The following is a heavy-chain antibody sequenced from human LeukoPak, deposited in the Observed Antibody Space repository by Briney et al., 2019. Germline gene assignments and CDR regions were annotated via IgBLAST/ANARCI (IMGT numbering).Heavy chain of an antibody. CDR3: ARPREYCSGGSCYSGGWFDP. Sequence: ASVTVSCTASGYTFTVYYMHWVRQAPGQGLEWMGWINPNSGGTNYAQKFQGRVTMTRDTSISTAYMELSRLRSDDTAVYYCARPREYCSGGSCYSGGWFDPWGQGTLVTVSS. J-gene: IGHJ5*02. CDR2: INPNSGGT. V-gene: IGHV1-2*02. D-gene: IGHD2-15*01. CDR1: GYTFTVYY.